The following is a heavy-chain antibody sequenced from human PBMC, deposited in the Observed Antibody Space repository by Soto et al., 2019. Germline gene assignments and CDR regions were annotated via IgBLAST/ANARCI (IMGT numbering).Heavy chain of an antibody. J-gene: IGHJ4*02. D-gene: IGHD2-21*01. Sequence: PSETLSLTCAVYGGSFSGYYWSWIRQPPGKGLEWIGEINHSGSTNYNPSIKSRVTISVDTSKNQFSLKLSSVTAADTAVYYCARGSGGRIVWFDYWGQGTLVTVSS. CDR1: GGSFSGYY. CDR3: ARGSGGRIVWFDY. V-gene: IGHV4-34*01. CDR2: INHSGST.